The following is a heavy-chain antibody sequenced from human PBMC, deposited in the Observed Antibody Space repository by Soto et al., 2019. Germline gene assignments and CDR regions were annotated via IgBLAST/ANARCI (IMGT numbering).Heavy chain of an antibody. CDR1: GGTFSSYT. CDR2: IIPILGIA. Sequence: QVQLVQSGAEVKKPGSSVKVSCKASGGTFSSYTISWVRQAPGKGLEWMGRIIPILGIANYAQKFQGRVTITADKSTSTAYMELSSLRSEDTAVYYCARYFGNVVVIATEYFQHWGQGTLVTVSS. CDR3: ARYFGNVVVIATEYFQH. D-gene: IGHD2-21*01. V-gene: IGHV1-69*02. J-gene: IGHJ1*01.